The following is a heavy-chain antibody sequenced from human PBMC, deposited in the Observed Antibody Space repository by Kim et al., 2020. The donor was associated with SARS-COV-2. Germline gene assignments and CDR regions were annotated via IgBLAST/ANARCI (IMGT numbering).Heavy chain of an antibody. CDR2: IYYSGST. D-gene: IGHD3-3*01. Sequence: SETLSLTFTVSGGSLITYYWSWIRQSPGKGLEWLADIYYSGSTNYSPSLQSRVPISVDTSKNQSSLKLMSGTAADTAVYYCARHALPWSGSRDGHFDYWGQATLVTVSS. V-gene: IGHV4-59*08. CDR1: GGSLITYY. J-gene: IGHJ4*02. CDR3: ARHALPWSGSRDGHFDY.